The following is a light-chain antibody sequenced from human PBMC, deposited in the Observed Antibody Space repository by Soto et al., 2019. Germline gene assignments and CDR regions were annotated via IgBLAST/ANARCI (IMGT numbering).Light chain of an antibody. CDR1: QSISSW. CDR2: KAS. V-gene: IGKV1-5*03. CDR3: QQYNSYPWT. J-gene: IGKJ1*01. Sequence: DIQMTQSPSTLSASVGDRVTITCRASQSISSWLAWYQQKPGKAPKLLIYKASSLESGVPSRFSGSGSGTEFTLTISSLRPDDFATYYCQQYNSYPWTFGQGTKVDSK.